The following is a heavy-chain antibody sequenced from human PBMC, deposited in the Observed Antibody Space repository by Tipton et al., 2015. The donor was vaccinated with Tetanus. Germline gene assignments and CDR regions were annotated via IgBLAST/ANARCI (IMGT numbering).Heavy chain of an antibody. Sequence: SLRLSCAASGFTFSSYAMSWVRQAPGKGLEWVSAISGSGGSTYYADSVKGRFTISRDNSKNTLYLQMNSLRAEDTAVYYCAKMMGGYSSSREPSFDYWGQGTLVTVSS. V-gene: IGHV3-23*01. D-gene: IGHD6-13*01. J-gene: IGHJ4*02. CDR2: ISGSGGST. CDR1: GFTFSSYA. CDR3: AKMMGGYSSSREPSFDY.